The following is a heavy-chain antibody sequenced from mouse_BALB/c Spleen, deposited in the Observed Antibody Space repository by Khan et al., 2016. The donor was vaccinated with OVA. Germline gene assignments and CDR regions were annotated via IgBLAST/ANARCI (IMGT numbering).Heavy chain of an antibody. CDR1: GYSFTSYY. J-gene: IGHJ3*01. Sequence: QLEQSGPELMKPGASVKISWKASGYSFTSYYIHWVIQSHGKSLEGIGYIDPFSGDTTYNQKFKGRVTLTVDKSSSTAYIHLSNLTSEDSAVYYCARHGYVAWFTYWGQGTLVTVSA. V-gene: IGHV1S135*01. CDR3: ARHGYVAWFTY. D-gene: IGHD2-2*01. CDR2: IDPFSGDT.